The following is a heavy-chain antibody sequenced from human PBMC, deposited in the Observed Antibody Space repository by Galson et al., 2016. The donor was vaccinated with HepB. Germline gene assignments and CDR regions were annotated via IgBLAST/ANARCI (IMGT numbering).Heavy chain of an antibody. CDR2: IGGPGRSK. D-gene: IGHD1-1*01. J-gene: IGHJ6*04. Sequence: SLRLSCAASGFTFSNYVTTWVRQSPGKGLEWVSRIGGPGRSKDYADSVNGRFTILRDNSKNTLYLQIDSLRSEDTAVYYCAKAFTTADNFYQFGMDVWGKGTTVAVSS. CDR1: GFTFSNYV. V-gene: IGHV3-23*01. CDR3: AKAFTTADNFYQFGMDV.